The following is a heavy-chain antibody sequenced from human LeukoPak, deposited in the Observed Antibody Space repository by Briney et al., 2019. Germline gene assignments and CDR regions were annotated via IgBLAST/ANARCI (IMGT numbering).Heavy chain of an antibody. V-gene: IGHV1-18*01. Sequence: ASVKVSCKASGYTFTSYGISWVRQAPGQGLEWMGWISAYNGNTNYAQKLQGRVTMTTDTSTSTAYMELRGLRSDDTAVYYCARAVAVAGSSYYYYGMDVWGQGTTVTVSS. CDR1: GYTFTSYG. D-gene: IGHD6-19*01. CDR2: ISAYNGNT. CDR3: ARAVAVAGSSYYYYGMDV. J-gene: IGHJ6*02.